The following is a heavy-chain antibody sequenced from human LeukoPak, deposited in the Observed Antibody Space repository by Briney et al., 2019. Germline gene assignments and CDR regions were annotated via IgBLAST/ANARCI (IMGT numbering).Heavy chain of an antibody. Sequence: PSETLSLTCTVSGGSISGFYWSWIRQPPGKGLEWIGYIYYSGDSNYNPSLKSRVTMSLDTSKNQFSLKLSSVTAADTAVYYCARHGNYYVFGSGRRPHGYYYYYGMDVWGKGTTVTVS. CDR1: GGSISGFY. CDR2: IYYSGDS. J-gene: IGHJ6*04. CDR3: ARHGNYYVFGSGRRPHGYYYYYGMDV. D-gene: IGHD3-3*01. V-gene: IGHV4-59*08.